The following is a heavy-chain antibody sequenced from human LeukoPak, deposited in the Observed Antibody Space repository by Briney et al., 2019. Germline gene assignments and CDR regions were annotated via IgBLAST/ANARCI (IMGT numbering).Heavy chain of an antibody. CDR2: ISGSGGST. CDR3: AKDTSVVPAAIPTPFQH. V-gene: IGHV3-23*01. CDR1: GFTVSSNY. D-gene: IGHD2-2*02. Sequence: GGSLRLSCAASGFTVSSNYMSWVRQAPGKGLEWVSAISGSGGSTYYADSVKGRFTISRDNSKNTLYLQMNSLRAEDTAVYYCAKDTSVVPAAIPTPFQHWGQGTLVTVSS. J-gene: IGHJ1*01.